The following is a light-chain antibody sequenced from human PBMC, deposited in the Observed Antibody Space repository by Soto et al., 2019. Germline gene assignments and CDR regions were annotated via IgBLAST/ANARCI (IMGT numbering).Light chain of an antibody. Sequence: EIVMTQAPATLSVSPGESVTLSCSARQSVGSNLAWYQQKPGQAPRLLINCASTRATGIPARFSGSRSERELTLTISSLQAEDSAVYFCQQYNNCPTWTFGQGTKVDIK. CDR3: QQYNNCPTWT. J-gene: IGKJ1*01. CDR2: CAS. CDR1: QSVGSN. V-gene: IGKV3-15*01.